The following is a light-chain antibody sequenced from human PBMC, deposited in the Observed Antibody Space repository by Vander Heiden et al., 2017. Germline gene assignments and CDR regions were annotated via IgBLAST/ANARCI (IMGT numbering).Light chain of an antibody. CDR3: LQDYNYPFT. CDR2: DAT. V-gene: IGKV1-6*02. J-gene: IGKJ3*01. CDR1: LDIRSD. Sequence: QMTQSPSSLSASVRDRVTIPSRASLDIRSDLGWYQHRPGEAPKLLIYDATRLQSGVPSGFSGRGSGTDFTLTISSLHSEDFATYYCLQDYNYPFTFGPGTKVEI.